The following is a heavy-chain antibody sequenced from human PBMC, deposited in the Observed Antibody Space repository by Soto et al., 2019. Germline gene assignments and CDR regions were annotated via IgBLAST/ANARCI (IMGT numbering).Heavy chain of an antibody. Sequence: SETLSLTCTVSGGSISSGGYYWSWIRQHPGKGLEWIGYIYYSGSTYYNPSLKSRVTISVDTSKNQFSLKLSSVTAADTAVYYCARDRTTRSLGYYYYGMDVWGQGTTVTAP. J-gene: IGHJ6*02. CDR3: ARDRTTRSLGYYYYGMDV. D-gene: IGHD4-17*01. CDR2: IYYSGST. CDR1: GGSISSGGYY. V-gene: IGHV4-31*03.